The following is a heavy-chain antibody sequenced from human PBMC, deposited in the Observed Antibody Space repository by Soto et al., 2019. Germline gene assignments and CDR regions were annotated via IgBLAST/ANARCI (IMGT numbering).Heavy chain of an antibody. CDR2: ISSSSSYI. J-gene: IGHJ3*02. D-gene: IGHD4-17*01. CDR1: GFTFSSYS. CDR3: ARGARDYGDPDDAFDI. V-gene: IGHV3-21*01. Sequence: GGSLRLCCAASGFTFSSYSMNGVRQAPGKGLEWVSSISSSSSYIYYADSVKGRFTISRDNAKNSLYLQMNSLRAEDTAVYYCARGARDYGDPDDAFDIWGQGTMVTVSS.